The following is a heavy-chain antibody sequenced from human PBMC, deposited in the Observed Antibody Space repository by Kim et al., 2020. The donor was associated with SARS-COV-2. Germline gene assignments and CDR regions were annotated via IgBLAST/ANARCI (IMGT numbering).Heavy chain of an antibody. Sequence: SVKVSCKASGGTFSSYAISWVRQAPGQGLEWMGGIIPIFGTANYAQKFQGRVTITADESTSTAYMELSSLRSEDTAVYYCARDLSSVPAVKQTPRQIYYYYGMDVWGQGTTVTVSS. CDR3: ARDLSSVPAVKQTPRQIYYYYGMDV. J-gene: IGHJ6*02. CDR2: IIPIFGTA. CDR1: GGTFSSYA. V-gene: IGHV1-69*13. D-gene: IGHD2-2*01.